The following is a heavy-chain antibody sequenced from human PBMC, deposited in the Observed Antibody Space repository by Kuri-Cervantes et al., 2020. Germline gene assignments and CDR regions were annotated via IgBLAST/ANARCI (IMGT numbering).Heavy chain of an antibody. CDR1: GFSFSSYF. Sequence: GGSLRLSCAASGFSFSSYFMSWVRQAPGKGLEWVANIKQDGSEKYYVDSVKGRYTISRDNAKNSLYLKMNSLRPEDTAVYYCARRLWFGALPDAFDLWGQGTRVTVSS. CDR2: IKQDGSEK. D-gene: IGHD3-10*01. V-gene: IGHV3-7*01. J-gene: IGHJ3*01. CDR3: ARRLWFGALPDAFDL.